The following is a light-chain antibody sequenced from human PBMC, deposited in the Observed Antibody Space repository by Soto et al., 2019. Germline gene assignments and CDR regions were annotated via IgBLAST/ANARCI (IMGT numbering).Light chain of an antibody. CDR2: DTS. V-gene: IGLV1-40*03. J-gene: IGLJ2*01. CDR3: QSFDTNLNAVV. CDR1: GSNIGAGYE. Sequence: QAVVTQPPSVSGAPGQSVTISCTGSGSNIGAGYEVHWYQQLPGVAPKLLIFDTSNRPSGVPGRFSGSKSGASASLAITGLLPEDEADFFCQSFDTNLNAVVFGGGTQLTVL.